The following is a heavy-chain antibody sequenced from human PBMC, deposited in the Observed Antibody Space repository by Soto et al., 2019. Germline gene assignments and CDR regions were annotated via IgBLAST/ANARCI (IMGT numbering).Heavy chain of an antibody. Sequence: QVHLVQSGPEVKKPGASVKVSCKASGYTFNTYGITWVRQAPGQGLEWMAWINAYNGNRIYAQNFQGRVTVTTDTSTSAGSVELMSLTSVDTSVCFCASERSRVADIWGVGTMATVSS. CDR2: INAYNGNR. CDR1: GYTFNTYG. V-gene: IGHV1-18*01. CDR3: ASERSRVADI. J-gene: IGHJ3*02. D-gene: IGHD2-15*01.